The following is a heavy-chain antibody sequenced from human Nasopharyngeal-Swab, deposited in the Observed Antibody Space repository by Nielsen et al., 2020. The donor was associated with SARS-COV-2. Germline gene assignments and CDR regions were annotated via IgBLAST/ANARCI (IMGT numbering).Heavy chain of an antibody. CDR3: AKSECSSTSCYVDYYYYYMDV. CDR1: GFTVSSNY. J-gene: IGHJ6*03. Sequence: ETLSLTCTASGFTVSSNYMSWVRQAPGKGLEWVSVIYSGGSTSYADSVKGRFTISRDNSKNTLYLQMNSLRADDTAVYYCAKSECSSTSCYVDYYYYYMDVWGKGTTVTVSS. V-gene: IGHV3-53*01. D-gene: IGHD2-2*01. CDR2: IYSGGST.